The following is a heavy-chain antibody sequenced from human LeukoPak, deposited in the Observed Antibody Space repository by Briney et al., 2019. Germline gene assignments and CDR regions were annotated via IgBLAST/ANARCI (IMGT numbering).Heavy chain of an antibody. D-gene: IGHD2-8*01. Sequence: ASVKVSCKTSGYTFSGSYIHWVRQAPGQGLEWMGRINPNSGDTNYAQNFQGRVTMTRDMSITTAYMELSSLTSDDTAVYFCARSAENCNNGVCFTDYYMDVWGKGTTVTVSS. CDR2: INPNSGDT. CDR3: ARSAENCNNGVCFTDYYMDV. CDR1: GYTFSGSY. J-gene: IGHJ6*03. V-gene: IGHV1-2*06.